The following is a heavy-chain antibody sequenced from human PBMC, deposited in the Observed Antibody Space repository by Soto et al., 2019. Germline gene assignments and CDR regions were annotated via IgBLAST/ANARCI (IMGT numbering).Heavy chain of an antibody. CDR1: GVSISNTSYY. V-gene: IGHV4-39*07. D-gene: IGHD1-7*01. J-gene: IGHJ4*02. Sequence: SEPVSLPCTVSGVSISNTSYYWGWIRQSPGKGLEWIGTIYYSGKTYYHPALKSRVTISADKSISTAYLQWSSLKASDTAMYYCARQDGAANYDFDYWGQGTLVTVSS. CDR2: IYYSGKT. CDR3: ARQDGAANYDFDY.